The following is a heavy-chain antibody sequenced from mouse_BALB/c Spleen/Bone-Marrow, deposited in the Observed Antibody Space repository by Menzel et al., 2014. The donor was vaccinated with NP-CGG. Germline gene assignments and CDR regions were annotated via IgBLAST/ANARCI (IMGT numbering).Heavy chain of an antibody. CDR1: GFTFSNYW. CDR2: IRLKSNNYAT. D-gene: IGHD1-1*01. Sequence: VMLVESGGGLVQPGGSMKLSCVASGFTFSNYWMNWVRQSPEKGLEWVAEIRLKSNNYATHYAESVKGRFTISRDDSKSSVYLQMNNLRPEDTGIYYCTRSLRLFDYWGQGTTLTVSS. V-gene: IGHV6-6*02. J-gene: IGHJ2*01. CDR3: TRSLRLFDY.